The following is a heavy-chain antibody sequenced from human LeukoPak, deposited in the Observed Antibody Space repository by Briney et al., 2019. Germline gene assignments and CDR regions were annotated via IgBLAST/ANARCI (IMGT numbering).Heavy chain of an antibody. CDR3: ARDVYYYGSGRSGMDV. J-gene: IGHJ6*03. CDR2: IIPIFGTA. CDR1: GGTFSSYA. D-gene: IGHD3-10*01. V-gene: IGHV1-69*05. Sequence: ASVKVSCKASGGTFSSYAIRWVRQAPGQGLEWVGGIIPIFGTANYAEKFKGRVTITTDKSTSTAYMELSSLRSEDTAVYYCARDVYYYGSGRSGMDVWGKGTTVTISS.